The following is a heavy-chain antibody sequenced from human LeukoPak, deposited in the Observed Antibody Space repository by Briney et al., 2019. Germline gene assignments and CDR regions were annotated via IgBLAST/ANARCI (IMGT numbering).Heavy chain of an antibody. J-gene: IGHJ4*02. CDR2: INPNSGDT. CDR3: ARDKNPTVFEY. Sequence: ASVKLSCTASGYTFTGYYLHWDRQAPGQGLEWMGCINPNSGDTNYAQKFQGRVTMTRDTSLSTAYMELSSLRSDDTAVYYCARDKNPTVFEYWGQGSLVTVSS. V-gene: IGHV1-2*02. CDR1: GYTFTGYY.